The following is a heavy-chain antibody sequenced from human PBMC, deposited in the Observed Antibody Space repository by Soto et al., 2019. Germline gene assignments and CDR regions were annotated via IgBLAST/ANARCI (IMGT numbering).Heavy chain of an antibody. CDR2: IRNKAYDGTT. V-gene: IGHV3-49*04. Sequence: PGGSLRLSCTASGFTFGDYAMSWVRQAPGKGLEWVGFIRNKAYDGTTEYAASVKGRFIISRDDSKSIAYLQMNSLKTEDTAVYYCTRGYNYAYYAMDVWGQGTTVTGSS. CDR3: TRGYNYAYYAMDV. D-gene: IGHD5-18*01. J-gene: IGHJ6*02. CDR1: GFTFGDYA.